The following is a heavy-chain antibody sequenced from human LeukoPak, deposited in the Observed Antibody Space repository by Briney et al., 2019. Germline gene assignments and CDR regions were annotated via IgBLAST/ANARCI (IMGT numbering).Heavy chain of an antibody. D-gene: IGHD6-13*01. Sequence: QTGRSLRLSCAASGFSFINYGMHWVRQAPGKGLEWVAVIWYDGSIKYHADSVKGRFTISRDNSKNTLYLQMNSLRAEDTAVYYCAKNMDSSSWYKFDPWGQGTLVTVSS. V-gene: IGHV3-33*06. CDR3: AKNMDSSSWYKFDP. J-gene: IGHJ5*02. CDR2: IWYDGSIK. CDR1: GFSFINYG.